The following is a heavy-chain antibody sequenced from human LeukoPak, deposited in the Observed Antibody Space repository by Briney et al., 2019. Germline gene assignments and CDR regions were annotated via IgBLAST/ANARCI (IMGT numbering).Heavy chain of an antibody. CDR3: ARVFTIFGVVRQDYMDV. D-gene: IGHD3-3*01. J-gene: IGHJ6*03. Sequence: ASVKVSCKASGYTFTSYGISWVRQAPGQGLEWIGWISAYNGNTNYAQKLQGRVTMTTDTSTSTAYMELRSLRPDDTAVYYCARVFTIFGVVRQDYMDVWGKGTTVTVSS. CDR2: ISAYNGNT. CDR1: GYTFTSYG. V-gene: IGHV1-18*01.